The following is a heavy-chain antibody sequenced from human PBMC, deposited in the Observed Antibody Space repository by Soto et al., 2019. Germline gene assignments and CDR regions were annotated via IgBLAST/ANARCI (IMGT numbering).Heavy chain of an antibody. D-gene: IGHD3-10*01. Sequence: GGSLRLSCVASGLTFGSRAMSWVRQAPGEGLQWVATITDNGGDAKYADSVRGRFVISRDNSKKTLYLQMTSLTAEDSAMYFCARGSTESYPGSRIFDFWGLGTLVTVSS. CDR2: ITDNGGDA. CDR3: ARGSTESYPGSRIFDF. CDR1: GLTFGSRA. V-gene: IGHV3-23*01. J-gene: IGHJ4*02.